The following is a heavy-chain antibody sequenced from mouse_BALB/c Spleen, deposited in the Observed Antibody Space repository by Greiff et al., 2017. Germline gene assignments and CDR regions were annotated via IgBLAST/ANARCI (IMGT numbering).Heavy chain of an antibody. CDR2: INSNGGST. Sequence: EVQVVESGGGLVQPGGSLKLSCAASGFTFSSYGMSWVRQTPDKRLELVATINSNGGSTYYPDSVKGRFTISRDNAKNTLYLQMSSLKSEDTAMYYCARGAYYRYDGAMDYWGQGTSVTVSS. D-gene: IGHD2-14*01. V-gene: IGHV5-6-3*01. CDR3: ARGAYYRYDGAMDY. J-gene: IGHJ4*01. CDR1: GFTFSSYG.